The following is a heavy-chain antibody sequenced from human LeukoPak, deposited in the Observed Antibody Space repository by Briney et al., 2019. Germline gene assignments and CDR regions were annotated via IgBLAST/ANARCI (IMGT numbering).Heavy chain of an antibody. Sequence: PSETLSLTCAVSGYSFNSVYYWAWIRQAPGKGLEWVGSIYNSGSTSYNPSLKSRVTLSLDTSKNQFSLRLTSVTAADTAVYYCARNISGLGLYSHHAYDPAGAFDIWGQGTMVTVSS. CDR2: IYNSGST. CDR3: ARNISGLGLYSHHAYDPAGAFDI. J-gene: IGHJ3*02. D-gene: IGHD1-20*01. CDR1: GYSFNSVYY. V-gene: IGHV4-38-2*01.